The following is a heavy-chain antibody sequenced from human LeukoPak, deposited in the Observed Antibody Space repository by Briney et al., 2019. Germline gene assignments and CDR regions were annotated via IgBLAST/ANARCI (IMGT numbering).Heavy chain of an antibody. Sequence: PSETLSLTCTVSGGSISSGGYYWSWIRQHPGKGLEWIGYIYYSGSTYYNPSLKSRVTISVDTSKNQFSLKLSSVTAADTAVYYCARGPSXRIVEVLYYFDYWGQGTLVTVSS. D-gene: IGHD2-15*01. V-gene: IGHV4-31*03. CDR3: ARGPSXRIVEVLYYFDY. CDR2: IYYSGST. CDR1: GGSISSGGYY. J-gene: IGHJ4*02.